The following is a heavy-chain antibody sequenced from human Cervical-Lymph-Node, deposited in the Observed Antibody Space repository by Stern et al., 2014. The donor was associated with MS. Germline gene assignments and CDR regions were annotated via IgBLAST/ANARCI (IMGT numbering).Heavy chain of an antibody. CDR3: ARDGYSKVYGMDV. Sequence: EVQLVQSGGGLVQPGGSLRLSCAASGFTFSSYWMHWVRQAPGKGLVWVSRINSDGSSTSDADSVKGRFTISRDNAKNTLYLQMNSLRAEDTAVYYCARDGYSKVYGMDVWGQGTTVTVSS. D-gene: IGHD4-11*01. J-gene: IGHJ6*02. CDR2: INSDGSST. CDR1: GFTFSSYW. V-gene: IGHV3-74*01.